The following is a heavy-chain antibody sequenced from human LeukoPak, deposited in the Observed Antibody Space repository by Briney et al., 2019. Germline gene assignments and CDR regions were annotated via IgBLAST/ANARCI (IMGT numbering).Heavy chain of an antibody. V-gene: IGHV3-7*01. CDR1: GFTLSSYW. J-gene: IGHJ3*02. CDR3: ARDGSGYDDAFDI. Sequence: GGSLRLSCAASGFTLSSYWMSWVRQAPGKGLEWVANIKKDGSEKYYVDSVKGRFTISRDNARNSLYLQMNSLRAEDTAVYYCARDGSGYDDAFDIWGQGTMVTVSS. D-gene: IGHD3-10*01. CDR2: IKKDGSEK.